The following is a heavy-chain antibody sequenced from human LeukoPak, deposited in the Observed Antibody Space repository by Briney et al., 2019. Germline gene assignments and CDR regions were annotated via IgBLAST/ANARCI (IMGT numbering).Heavy chain of an antibody. CDR3: ARAPGYCSSNSCFRGYFDY. D-gene: IGHD2-2*01. Sequence: SETLSLTCTVSGGSISSGGYYWSWIRQHPGKGLEWIGYIYYSGSTYYNPSLKSRVTISVDTSKNQFSLKLSSVTAADTAVYYCARAPGYCSSNSCFRGYFDYWGQGTLVTVSS. CDR2: IYYSGST. J-gene: IGHJ4*02. V-gene: IGHV4-31*03. CDR1: GGSISSGGYY.